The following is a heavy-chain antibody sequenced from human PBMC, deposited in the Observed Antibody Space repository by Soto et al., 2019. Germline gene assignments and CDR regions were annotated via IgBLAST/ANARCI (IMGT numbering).Heavy chain of an antibody. V-gene: IGHV4-39*07. D-gene: IGHD3-3*01. Sequence: SETLSLTCTVSGGSISSSSYYWGWIRQPPGKGLEWIGSIYYSGSTYYNPSLKSRVTISVDTSKNQFSLKLSSVTAADTAVYYCARAPLQAYYDFWSGYFSDAFDIWGQGTMVTVSS. CDR3: ARAPLQAYYDFWSGYFSDAFDI. J-gene: IGHJ3*02. CDR2: IYYSGST. CDR1: GGSISSSSYY.